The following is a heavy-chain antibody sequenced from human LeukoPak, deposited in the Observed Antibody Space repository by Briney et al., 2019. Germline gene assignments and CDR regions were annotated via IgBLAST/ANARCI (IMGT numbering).Heavy chain of an antibody. Sequence: ASVKVSCKATGYTFSTSGITWVRQAPGQGLEWMGWISSNSDNTNYAQKLQGRVTMTTDTSTSTAYMELRSLRSDDTAVYYCARVWGIYGDPNWFDPWGQGTLVTVSS. D-gene: IGHD4-17*01. CDR1: GYTFSTSG. J-gene: IGHJ5*02. CDR2: ISSNSDNT. V-gene: IGHV1-18*01. CDR3: ARVWGIYGDPNWFDP.